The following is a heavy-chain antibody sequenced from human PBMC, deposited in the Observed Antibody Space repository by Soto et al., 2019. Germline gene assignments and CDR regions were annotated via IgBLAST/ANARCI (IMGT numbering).Heavy chain of an antibody. Sequence: PGGSLRLSCAASGLTFNNAWMSWVRQAPGKGLEWVGRIKSKSDSETADYAAPAKGRFAISRDDSRHTVYLQMNSLETEDTAVYYCSSRSSTTVTYFDFRSQGTQVTVSS. V-gene: IGHV3-15*01. D-gene: IGHD4-17*01. CDR3: SSRSSTTVTYFDF. J-gene: IGHJ4*01. CDR1: GLTFNNAW. CDR2: IKSKSDSETA.